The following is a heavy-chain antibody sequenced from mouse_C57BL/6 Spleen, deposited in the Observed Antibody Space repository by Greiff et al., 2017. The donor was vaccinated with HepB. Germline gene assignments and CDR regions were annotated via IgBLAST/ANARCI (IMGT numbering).Heavy chain of an antibody. V-gene: IGHV1-63*01. J-gene: IGHJ3*01. CDR1: GYTFTNYW. CDR3: ARERWFAY. CDR2: IYPGGGYT. Sequence: SGAELVRPGTSVKMSCKASGYTFTNYWIGWAKQRPGHGLEWIGDIYPGGGYTNYNEKFKGKATLTADKSSSTAYMQFSSLTSEDSAIYYCARERWFAYWGQGTLVTVSA.